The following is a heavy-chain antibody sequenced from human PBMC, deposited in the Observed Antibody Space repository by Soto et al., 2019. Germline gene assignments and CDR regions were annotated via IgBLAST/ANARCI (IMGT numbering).Heavy chain of an antibody. Sequence: PGGSLRLSCVASGCTLSHYTMTWVRQAPGKGLEWIAFISATTNIIYYADSVKGRSTISRDNARNALFLQMNSLRDEDTGLYYCARDVEDISNDFSSLAVWGKGTTVTVSS. CDR2: ISATTNII. V-gene: IGHV3-48*02. CDR3: ARDVEDISNDFSSLAV. CDR1: GCTLSHYT. J-gene: IGHJ6*04. D-gene: IGHD2-21*02.